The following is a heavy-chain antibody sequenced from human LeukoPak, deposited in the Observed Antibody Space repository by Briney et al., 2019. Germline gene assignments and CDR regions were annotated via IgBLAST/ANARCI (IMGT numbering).Heavy chain of an antibody. CDR3: LRGDRRDF. V-gene: IGHV3-21*01. CDR2: ISSGSGSM. J-gene: IGHJ4*02. Sequence: GGSLRLSCAASGFTFSSYRMHWVRQGPGKGLEWVSSISSGSGSMFYIDSVRGRFTISRDNARNSLYLQMNSLRVEDTAVYYCLRGDRRDFWGQGTLVTVSS. CDR1: GFTFSSYR.